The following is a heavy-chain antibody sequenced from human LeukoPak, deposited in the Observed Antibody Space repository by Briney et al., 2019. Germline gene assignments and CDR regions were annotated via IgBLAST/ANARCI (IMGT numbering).Heavy chain of an antibody. D-gene: IGHD2-15*01. CDR3: ARRHCSGGSCYSYFDY. V-gene: IGHV3-7*01. CDR2: INQDGSER. CDR1: GFTFVDYW. J-gene: IGHJ4*02. Sequence: GGSLRLSCAASGFTFVDYWMSWVRQAPGKGLKWVANINQDGSERYYMDSVKGRFTISRDNVKTSVYLQIDSLSTEDTAMYFCARRHCSGGSCYSYFDYWGRGTQVTVSS.